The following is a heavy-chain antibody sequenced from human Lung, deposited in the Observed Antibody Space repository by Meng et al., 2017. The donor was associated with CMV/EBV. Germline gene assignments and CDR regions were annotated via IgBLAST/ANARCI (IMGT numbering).Heavy chain of an antibody. CDR2: IIPIFGTA. J-gene: IGHJ6*02. V-gene: IGHV1-69*05. CDR1: GGTFSSYA. D-gene: IGHD2-2*02. CDR3: ASKAGVVPAAIPVYYYYGMAV. Sequence: SVXVSXXASGGTFSSYAISWVRQAPGQGLEWMGGIIPIFGTANYAQKFQGRVTITTDESTSTAYMELSSLRSEDTAAYYCASKAGVVPAAIPVYYYYGMAVWGPGTXVTVAS.